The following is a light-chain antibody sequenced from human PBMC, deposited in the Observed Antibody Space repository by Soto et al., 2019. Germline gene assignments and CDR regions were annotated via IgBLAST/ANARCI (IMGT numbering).Light chain of an antibody. Sequence: EIVLTQSPATLSLSPGERATLSCRASQSVSSYLAWYQQKPGQATRLLIYDASNRATGIPARFSGSGSGTDFTLTISSLEPEDFAVYYCQQRSDWPPITFGQGTRLEIK. CDR3: QQRSDWPPIT. CDR1: QSVSSY. V-gene: IGKV3-11*01. J-gene: IGKJ5*01. CDR2: DAS.